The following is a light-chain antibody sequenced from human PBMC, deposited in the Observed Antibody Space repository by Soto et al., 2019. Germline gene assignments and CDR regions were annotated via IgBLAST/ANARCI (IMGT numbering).Light chain of an antibody. Sequence: EIVLTQSPGTLSLSPGERATLSCRASQSVSSSYLAWYQQKPGQAPRLLIYGASSRATGIPDRFSGSGSGTDFPLTISGLEPEHCAVYYCQQYGSSLFTFGPGTKVDIK. J-gene: IGKJ3*01. V-gene: IGKV3-20*01. CDR1: QSVSSSY. CDR2: GAS. CDR3: QQYGSSLFT.